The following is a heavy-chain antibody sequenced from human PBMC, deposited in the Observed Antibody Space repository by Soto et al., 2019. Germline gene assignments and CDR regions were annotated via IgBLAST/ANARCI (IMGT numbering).Heavy chain of an antibody. V-gene: IGHV1-69*12. CDR1: GGSFSSFA. D-gene: IGHD3-16*02. J-gene: IGHJ4*02. CDR2: IIPSFDTA. Sequence: QVQLVQSGAEVKKPGSSVKVSCRASGGSFSSFAFSWVRQVPGQGLEWMGGIIPSFDTANYAQKFQGRVTITADESTSTDYMELSSLTSEDTAVNFCARPHSGGVIIPFDYWGQGTLVTVSS. CDR3: ARPHSGGVIIPFDY.